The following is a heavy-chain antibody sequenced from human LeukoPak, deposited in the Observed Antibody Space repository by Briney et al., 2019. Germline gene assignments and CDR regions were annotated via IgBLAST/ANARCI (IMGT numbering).Heavy chain of an antibody. D-gene: IGHD5-12*01. V-gene: IGHV4-30-2*01. CDR1: GGSISSGGYS. J-gene: IGHJ4*02. Sequence: SETLSLTCAVSGGSISSGGYSWSWIRQPPGKGLEWIGYIYHSGSTYYNPSLKSRVTISVDRSKNQFSLKLSSVTAADTAVYYCARRRGPGYFDYWGQGTLVTVSS. CDR2: IYHSGST. CDR3: ARRRGPGYFDY.